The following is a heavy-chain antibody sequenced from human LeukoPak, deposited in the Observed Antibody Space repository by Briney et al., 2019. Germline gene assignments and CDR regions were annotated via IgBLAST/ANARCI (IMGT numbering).Heavy chain of an antibody. Sequence: SETLSLTRTVSGGSISSGDYYWSWIRQPPGKGLEWIGYIYYSGSTYYNPSLKSRVTISVDTSKNQFSLKLSSVTAADTAVYYCARDLGYYGSGTIDYWGQGTLVTVSS. CDR1: GGSISSGDYY. CDR3: ARDLGYYGSGTIDY. V-gene: IGHV4-30-4*01. CDR2: IYYSGST. J-gene: IGHJ4*02. D-gene: IGHD3-10*01.